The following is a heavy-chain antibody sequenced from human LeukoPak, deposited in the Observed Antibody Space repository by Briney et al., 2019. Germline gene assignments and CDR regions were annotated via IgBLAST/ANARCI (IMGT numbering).Heavy chain of an antibody. CDR1: GFTFSSYA. J-gene: IGHJ4*02. V-gene: IGHV3-30-3*01. CDR2: ISYDGSNK. CDR3: ARDIDDYGDFYFDY. D-gene: IGHD4-17*01. Sequence: PGGSLRLSCAASGFTFSSYAMHWVRQAPGKGLEWVAVISYDGSNKYYADSVKGRFTISRDNSKNTLYLQMNSLRAEDTAVYYCARDIDDYGDFYFDYWGQGTLVTVSS.